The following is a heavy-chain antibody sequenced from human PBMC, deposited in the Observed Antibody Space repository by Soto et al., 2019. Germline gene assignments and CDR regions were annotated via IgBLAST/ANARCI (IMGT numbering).Heavy chain of an antibody. D-gene: IGHD2-15*01. V-gene: IGHV4-31*03. CDR2: IYYTGST. CDR3: ARVVAPTHNDY. CDR1: GGSISSGDYY. J-gene: IGHJ4*02. Sequence: QVQLQESGPGLVKPSQTLSLTCTVSGGSISSGDYYWSWIRQHPGKGLEWIGYIYYTGSTNYNPSLKSRVTISVDTSKNQFSLKLSSVTAEDTAVYYCARVVAPTHNDYWGQGTLVTVSS.